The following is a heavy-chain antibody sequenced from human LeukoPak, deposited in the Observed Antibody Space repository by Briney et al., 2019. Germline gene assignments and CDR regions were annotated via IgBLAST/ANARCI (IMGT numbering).Heavy chain of an antibody. J-gene: IGHJ4*02. V-gene: IGHV3-48*01. D-gene: IGHD6-13*01. CDR2: ISSGSSTI. CDR3: ASSPGGRIAAAGIDY. CDR1: GFTFSSYS. Sequence: GGSLRLSCAASGFTFSSYSMNWVRQAPGKGLEWVSYISSGSSTIYYADSVKGRFTISRDNAKNSLYLQMNSLRAEDTAVYYCASSPGGRIAAAGIDYWGQGTLVTVSS.